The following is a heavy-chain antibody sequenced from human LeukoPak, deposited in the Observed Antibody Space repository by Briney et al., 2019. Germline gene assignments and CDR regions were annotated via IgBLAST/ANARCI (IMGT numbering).Heavy chain of an antibody. V-gene: IGHV4-4*07. CDR2: IYTSGST. CDR1: GGSISSYY. CDR3: AKVRRSFGKLPYNWFDP. D-gene: IGHD3-10*01. J-gene: IGHJ5*02. Sequence: PSETLSLTCTVSGGSISSYYWSWIRQPAGKGLEWIGRIYTSGSTNYNPSLKSRVTMSVDTSKNQFSLKLSSVTAADTAVYYCAKVRRSFGKLPYNWFDPWGQGTLVTVSS.